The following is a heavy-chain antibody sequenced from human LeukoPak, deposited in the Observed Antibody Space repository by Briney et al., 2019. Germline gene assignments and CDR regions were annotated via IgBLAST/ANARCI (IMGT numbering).Heavy chain of an antibody. D-gene: IGHD6-13*01. CDR1: GFNFGSYS. Sequence: GGSLRLSCAASGFNFGSYSMTWVRQAPGKGLEWVSVMSADSATTFYADSVKGRFTISRDNSKNTLYLQMNSLRAEDTAVYYCAKSGYSSSWSNTAVYNWFDPWGQGTLVTVSS. V-gene: IGHV3-23*01. CDR2: MSADSATT. J-gene: IGHJ5*02. CDR3: AKSGYSSSWSNTAVYNWFDP.